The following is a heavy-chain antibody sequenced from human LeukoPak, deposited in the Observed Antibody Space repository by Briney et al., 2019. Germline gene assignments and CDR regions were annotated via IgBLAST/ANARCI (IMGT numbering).Heavy chain of an antibody. J-gene: IGHJ3*02. CDR2: IYTSGTPT. D-gene: IGHD4-17*01. V-gene: IGHV3-74*01. Sequence: PGGSPRLSCTTSRFIFSTYWMHWVRQAPGKGLVWVSSIYTSGTPTRYADSVKGRFTISRDNAKNTLYLQMDSLRADDTGVYYCVTLTTATGESAFDIWGQGTMVTVSS. CDR3: VTLTTATGESAFDI. CDR1: RFIFSTYW.